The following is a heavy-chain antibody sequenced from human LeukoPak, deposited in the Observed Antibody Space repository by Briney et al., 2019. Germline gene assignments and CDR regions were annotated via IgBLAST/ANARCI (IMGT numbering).Heavy chain of an antibody. D-gene: IGHD4-17*01. V-gene: IGHV3-23*01. Sequence: GTLRLSCAASGFTFSSYGMSWVRQAPGKGLEWVSAISGSGGSTYYADSVKGRFTISRDNSKNTLYLQMNSLRAEDTAVYYCAKEIWPTVTTPGLTYFDYWGQGALVTVSS. CDR1: GFTFSSYG. J-gene: IGHJ4*02. CDR3: AKEIWPTVTTPGLTYFDY. CDR2: ISGSGGST.